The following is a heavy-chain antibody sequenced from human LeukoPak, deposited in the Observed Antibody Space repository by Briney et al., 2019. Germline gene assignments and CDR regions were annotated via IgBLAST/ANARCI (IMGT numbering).Heavy chain of an antibody. V-gene: IGHV4-59*08. CDR2: IYYSGST. CDR3: ARRQWPDAFDI. Sequence: PSETLSLTCAVSGASISSYYWSWIRQPPGKGLEWIGYIYYSGSTNYNPSLKSRVTISVDTSKNQFSLKLSSVTAADTAVYHCARRQWPDAFDIWGQGTMVTVSS. CDR1: GASISSYY. D-gene: IGHD6-19*01. J-gene: IGHJ3*02.